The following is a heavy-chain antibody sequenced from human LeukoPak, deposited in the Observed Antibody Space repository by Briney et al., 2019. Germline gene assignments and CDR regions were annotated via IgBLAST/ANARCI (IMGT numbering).Heavy chain of an antibody. CDR1: GGSISSYY. CDR2: IYYSGST. J-gene: IGHJ4*02. D-gene: IGHD2-15*01. V-gene: IGHV4-59*01. Sequence: SETLSLTCTVSGGSISSYYWSWIRQPPGKGLEWIGYIYYSGSTNYNPSLKSRVTISVDTSKNQFSLKLSSVTAADTAVYYRATQPGKAAFFDYWGQGTLVTVSS. CDR3: ATQPGKAAFFDY.